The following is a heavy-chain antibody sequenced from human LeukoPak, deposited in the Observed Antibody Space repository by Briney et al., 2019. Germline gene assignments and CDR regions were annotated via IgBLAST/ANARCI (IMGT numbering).Heavy chain of an antibody. Sequence: RTGGSLRLSCAASGFTFSSYGMHWVRQAPGKGLEWVAVIWYDGSNKYYADSVKGRFTISRDNSKNTLYLQMNSLRAEDTAVYYCARGVGYGDYPTYWGQGTLVTVSS. J-gene: IGHJ4*02. CDR2: IWYDGSNK. D-gene: IGHD4-17*01. CDR1: GFTFSSYG. CDR3: ARGVGYGDYPTY. V-gene: IGHV3-33*01.